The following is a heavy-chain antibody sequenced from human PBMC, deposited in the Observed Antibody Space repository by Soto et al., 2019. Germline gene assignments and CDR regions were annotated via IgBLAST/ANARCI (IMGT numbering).Heavy chain of an antibody. CDR2: MNPNSGNT. CDR3: ARVALRYCSSTSCYTRGAFDI. D-gene: IGHD2-2*02. J-gene: IGHJ3*02. Sequence: QVQLVQSGAEVKKPGASVKVSCKASGYTFTSYDINWVRQATGQGLEWLGWMNPNSGNTGYEQKYQGRVTMTRNTSISTAYMELSSLRSEDTAVYYCARVALRYCSSTSCYTRGAFDIWGQGTMVTVSS. V-gene: IGHV1-8*01. CDR1: GYTFTSYD.